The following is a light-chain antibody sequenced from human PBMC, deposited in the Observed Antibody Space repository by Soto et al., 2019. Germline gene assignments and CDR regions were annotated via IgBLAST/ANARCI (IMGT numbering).Light chain of an antibody. CDR2: NNN. J-gene: IGLJ3*02. CDR3: AAWDDSLSVWV. V-gene: IGLV1-44*01. Sequence: QSVLTQPPSASGTPGQRVTISCSGSSSNIETNTVDWYQHLPGTAPKVLIFNNNQRPSGVPDRFSGSKSGTSASLAISGLQSEDEADYYCAAWDDSLSVWVFGGGTKLTVL. CDR1: SSNIETNT.